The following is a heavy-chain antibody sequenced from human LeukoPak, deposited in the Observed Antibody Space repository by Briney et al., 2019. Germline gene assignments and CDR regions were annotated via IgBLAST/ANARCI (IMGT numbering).Heavy chain of an antibody. D-gene: IGHD4-23*01. CDR3: ARKNGGTSPYYYYYMDV. Sequence: GGSLRLSCAASGFTFSSYSMNWVRQAPGKGLEWVSSISSSSYIYYADSAKGRFTISRDNAKNSLYLQMNSLRAEDTAVYYCARKNGGTSPYYYYYMDVWGKGTTVTVSS. CDR2: ISSSSYI. V-gene: IGHV3-21*01. J-gene: IGHJ6*03. CDR1: GFTFSSYS.